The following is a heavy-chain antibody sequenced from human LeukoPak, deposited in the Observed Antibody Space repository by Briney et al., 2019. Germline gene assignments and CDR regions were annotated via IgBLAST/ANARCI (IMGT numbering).Heavy chain of an antibody. CDR2: IYYSGST. J-gene: IGHJ4*02. CDR1: SGSVNSGSYY. D-gene: IGHD6-13*01. Sequence: SETLSLTCTVSSGSVNSGSYYWNWIRQPPGKGLDWIGYIYYSGSTNYNPSLKSRVTISLDTAKNQLSLKLSSVPAADTAVYYCARRAGYTSSWYEYWGQGTLVTVSS. CDR3: ARRAGYTSSWYEY. V-gene: IGHV4-61*01.